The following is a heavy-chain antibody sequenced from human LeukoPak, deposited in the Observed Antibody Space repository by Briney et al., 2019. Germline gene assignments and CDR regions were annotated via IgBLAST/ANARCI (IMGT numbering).Heavy chain of an antibody. CDR3: VREARSRSGMDV. Sequence: ETLSLTCIISGGSIGPYYWSWVRRAPGKGLEWVANIKGDGSEKYHVDSVKGRFTISRDNAKNSLYLQMNSLRAEDTAVYYCVREARSRSGMDVWGQGTTVTVSS. CDR2: IKGDGSEK. CDR1: GGSIGPYY. J-gene: IGHJ6*02. V-gene: IGHV3-7*01.